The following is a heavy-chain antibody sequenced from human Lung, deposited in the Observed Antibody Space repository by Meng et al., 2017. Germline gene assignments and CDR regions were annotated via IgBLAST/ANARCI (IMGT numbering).Heavy chain of an antibody. J-gene: IGHJ4*02. D-gene: IGHD4-11*01. CDR3: ARGPTTMAHDFDY. V-gene: IGHV4-34*01. CDR1: GGSFSDYY. Sequence: VQLQQAGAGVLKPSETLSLTCVVSGGSFSDYYWSWIRQPPGKGLEWIGEINHSGSTNYNPSLESRATISVDTSQNNLSLKLSSVTAADSAVYYCARGPTTMAHDFDYWGQGTLVTVSS. CDR2: INHSGST.